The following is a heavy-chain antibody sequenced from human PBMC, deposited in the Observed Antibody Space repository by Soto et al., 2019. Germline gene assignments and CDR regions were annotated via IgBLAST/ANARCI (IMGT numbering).Heavy chain of an antibody. V-gene: IGHV3-9*01. CDR1: GFTFDDYA. CDR3: AKDIGGEGSGNGMDV. CDR2: ISWNSGSI. J-gene: IGHJ6*02. D-gene: IGHD3-10*01. Sequence: GGSLRLSCAASGFTFDDYAMHWVRQAPGKGLEWVSGISWNSGSIGYADSVKGRFTISRDNAKNSLYLQMNSLRAEDTALYYCAKDIGGEGSGNGMDVWSQGTTVTVSS.